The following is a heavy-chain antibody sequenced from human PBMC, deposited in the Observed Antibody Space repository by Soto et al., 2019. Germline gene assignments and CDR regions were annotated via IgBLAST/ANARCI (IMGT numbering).Heavy chain of an antibody. J-gene: IGHJ4*02. CDR3: ARDRLGSSRN. Sequence: QVRLQESGPGLVKPSETLSLTCTVSGGSFSGYYWSWIRQSAGEGLEWIGRIYTSGSTNYNPSLKSRVTMSVDTSKNQFSLKMSSVTAADTAVYYCARDRLGSSRNWGQGTLVSVSS. CDR1: GGSFSGYY. V-gene: IGHV4-4*07. D-gene: IGHD6-13*01. CDR2: IYTSGST.